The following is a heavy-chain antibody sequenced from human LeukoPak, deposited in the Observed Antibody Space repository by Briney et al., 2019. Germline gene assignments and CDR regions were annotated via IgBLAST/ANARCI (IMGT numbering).Heavy chain of an antibody. V-gene: IGHV1-2*06. J-gene: IGHJ4*02. CDR1: GYTFTGYY. CDR2: INPNSGDT. Sequence: ASVNVSCKASGYTFTGYYVHWVRQAPGQGLEWMGRINPNSGDTNYAQRFQGRVTMTRDTSISTAYMELSRLRSDYTAVYYCARDYCGGDCFPDYWGQGTLVTVSS. D-gene: IGHD2-21*02. CDR3: ARDYCGGDCFPDY.